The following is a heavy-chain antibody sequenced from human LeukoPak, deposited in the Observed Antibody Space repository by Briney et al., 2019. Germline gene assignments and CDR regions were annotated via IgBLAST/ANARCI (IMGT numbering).Heavy chain of an antibody. J-gene: IGHJ4*02. V-gene: IGHV3-53*01. CDR1: GFTVSSNY. Sequence: GGSLRLSCAASGFTVSSNYMSWVRQAPGKGLEWVSIIYSDGTTYYADSVKGGFSISRENSKNKLNRKMNSLRAEDSAVYYCAREIQGSSWFRGMGYFDYWGQGTLVTVSS. CDR2: IYSDGTT. CDR3: AREIQGSSWFRGMGYFDY. D-gene: IGHD6-13*01.